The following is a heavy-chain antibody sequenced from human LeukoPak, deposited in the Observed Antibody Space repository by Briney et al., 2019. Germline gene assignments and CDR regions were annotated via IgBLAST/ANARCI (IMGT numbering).Heavy chain of an antibody. Sequence: GASVKVSCKASGYTFSNYGICWVRQAPGQGLAWMGWINSYNGNTNYVQHFQGRVTMTTDTSTSTVYMELRSLRSDDTAVYYCVRKPTDSSLDYWGQGTLVTVSS. D-gene: IGHD4-11*01. CDR2: INSYNGNT. J-gene: IGHJ4*02. CDR3: VRKPTDSSLDY. V-gene: IGHV1-18*01. CDR1: GYTFSNYG.